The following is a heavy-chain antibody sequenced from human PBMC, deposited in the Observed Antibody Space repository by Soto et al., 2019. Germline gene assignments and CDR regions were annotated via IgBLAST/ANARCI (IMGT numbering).Heavy chain of an antibody. CDR3: AKGASGERGAFDI. CDR2: ISWNSGSI. J-gene: IGHJ3*02. CDR1: GFTFDDYA. Sequence: EVQLVESGGGLVQPGRSLRLSCAASGFTFDDYAMHWVRQAPGKGLEWVSGISWNSGSIGYADSVKGRFTISRDNAKNSLYLQINSLRAEYTALYYCAKGASGERGAFDIWGQGTMVTVSS. V-gene: IGHV3-9*01. D-gene: IGHD1-1*01.